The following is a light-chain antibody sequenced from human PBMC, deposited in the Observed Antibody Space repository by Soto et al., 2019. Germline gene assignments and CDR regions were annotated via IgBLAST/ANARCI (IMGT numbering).Light chain of an antibody. V-gene: IGKV3-11*01. Sequence: EIVLTQSPATLSLSPGEGVTLSCRASQSVSKYLAWYQQKPGQSPRLLIYDASQRATGIPARFSGSGSGTDFTLTISSLEPEDFAVYYCQQRSDWPLTFSGGTKVEIK. CDR1: QSVSKY. CDR2: DAS. J-gene: IGKJ4*01. CDR3: QQRSDWPLT.